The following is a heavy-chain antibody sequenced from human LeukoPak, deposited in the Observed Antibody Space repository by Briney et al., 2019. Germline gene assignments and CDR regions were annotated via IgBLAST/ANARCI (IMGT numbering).Heavy chain of an antibody. D-gene: IGHD1-14*01. CDR2: IYYSGST. V-gene: IGHV4-59*01. J-gene: IGHJ6*03. CDR3: ARDRGNQRGYYYYYMDV. Sequence: SETLSLTCTVSGGSISTYYWSWIRQPPGKGLEWIGYIYYSGSTNYNPSLKSRVTISLDTSKNQFSLKLSSVTAADTAVYYCARDRGNQRGYYYYYMDVWGKGTTVTVSS. CDR1: GGSISTYY.